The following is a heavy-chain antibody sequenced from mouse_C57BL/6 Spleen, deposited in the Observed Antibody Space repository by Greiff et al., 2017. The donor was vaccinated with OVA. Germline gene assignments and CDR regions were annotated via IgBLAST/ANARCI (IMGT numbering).Heavy chain of an antibody. V-gene: IGHV5-4*01. CDR1: GFTFSSYA. CDR3: ARDRVYGDGRLGNYFDY. Sequence: EVKLVESGGGLVKPGGSLKLSCAASGFTFSSYAMSWVRQTPEKRLEWVATISDGGSYTYYPDNVKGRFTISRDNAKNNLYLQMSHLKSEDTAMYYCARDRVYGDGRLGNYFDYWGQGTTLTVSS. CDR2: ISDGGSYT. J-gene: IGHJ2*01. D-gene: IGHD2-3*01.